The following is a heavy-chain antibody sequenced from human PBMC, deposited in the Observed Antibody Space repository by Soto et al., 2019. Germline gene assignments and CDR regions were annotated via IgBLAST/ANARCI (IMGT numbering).Heavy chain of an antibody. D-gene: IGHD3-10*01. CDR1: GFTFSSYA. V-gene: IGHV3-30-3*01. Sequence: QVQLVESGGGVVQPGRSLRLSCAASGFTFSSYAMHWVRQAPGKGLEWVAVISYDGSNKYYADSVKGRFTISRDNSKKSLYLQMNSLRAEDSAVYYCARSLRLLCFADNAFDIWDQGTMVTVSS. CDR2: ISYDGSNK. CDR3: ARSLRLLCFADNAFDI. J-gene: IGHJ3*02.